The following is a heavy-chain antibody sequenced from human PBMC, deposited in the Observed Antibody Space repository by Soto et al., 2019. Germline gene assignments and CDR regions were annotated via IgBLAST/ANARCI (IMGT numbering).Heavy chain of an antibody. D-gene: IGHD2-15*01. Sequence: QVQLVQSGAEVKKPGSSVKVSCKASGGTFSSYAISWVRQSPGQGLEWMGGIIPIVGTANYAQKFQGRVTITADESTSKAYMELSSLRSEDTAVYYCARGYCSGGSCYSEPMFDYWGQGTLVTVSS. J-gene: IGHJ4*02. CDR2: IIPIVGTA. CDR3: ARGYCSGGSCYSEPMFDY. V-gene: IGHV1-69*01. CDR1: GGTFSSYA.